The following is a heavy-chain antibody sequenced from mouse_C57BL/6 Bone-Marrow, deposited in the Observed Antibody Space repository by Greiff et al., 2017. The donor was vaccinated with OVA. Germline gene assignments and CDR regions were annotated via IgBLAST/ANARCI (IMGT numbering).Heavy chain of an antibody. CDR3: ARLELAYYYGSSPFAY. CDR2: IYPRSGNT. V-gene: IGHV1-81*01. Sequence: QVQLQQSGAELARPGASVKLSCKASGYTFTSYGISWVKQRTGQGLEWIGEIYPRSGNTSYNEKFKGKATLTADKSSSTAYMELRSLTSEDSAVYFCARLELAYYYGSSPFAYWGQGTLVTVSA. CDR1: GYTFTSYG. J-gene: IGHJ3*01. D-gene: IGHD1-1*01.